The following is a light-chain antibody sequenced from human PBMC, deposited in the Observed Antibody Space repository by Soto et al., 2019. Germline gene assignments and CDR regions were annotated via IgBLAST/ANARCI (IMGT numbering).Light chain of an antibody. J-gene: IGKJ5*01. CDR1: QGISSY. CDR3: QQYYSYPRT. V-gene: IGKV1-8*01. Sequence: AILMTQSPSSVSSSTGDRVTITCRASQGISSYLAWYQQKPGKAPKLLIYAASTLQSGVPSRFSGSGSGTDFTLTISCLQSEDFATYYCQQYYSYPRTFGQGTRLEIK. CDR2: AAS.